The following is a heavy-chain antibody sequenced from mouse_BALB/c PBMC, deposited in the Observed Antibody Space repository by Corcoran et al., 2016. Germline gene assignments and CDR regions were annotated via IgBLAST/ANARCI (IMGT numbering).Heavy chain of an antibody. CDR2: IYPYSDGI. J-gene: IGHJ2*01. CDR3: AREVPEGTPFDY. Sequence: EVQLQQSGPELVKPGASVKISCKASGYTFTSYDIHWVKQKPGQGLEWIGCIYPYSDGIKYNEKFKGKATLTSDKSSSTAYMVLNSLTSEDSAVYYCAREVPEGTPFDYWGQGTTLAVSA. CDR1: GYTFTSYD. D-gene: IGHD2-14*01. V-gene: IGHV1S136*01.